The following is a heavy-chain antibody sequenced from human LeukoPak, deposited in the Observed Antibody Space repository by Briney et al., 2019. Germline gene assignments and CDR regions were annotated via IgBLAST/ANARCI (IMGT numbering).Heavy chain of an antibody. CDR1: GFTFSDYY. V-gene: IGHV3-11*04. J-gene: IGHJ6*03. CDR2: ISSSGSTI. D-gene: IGHD2-2*02. CDR3: AREGLGIVVVPAAIKRSEDYYYYYMDV. Sequence: PGGSLRLSCAASGFTFSDYYMSWIRQAPGKGLEWVSYISSSGSTIYYADSVKGRFTISRDNAKNSLYLQMNSLRAEDTAVYYCAREGLGIVVVPAAIKRSEDYYYYYMDVWGKGTTVTVSS.